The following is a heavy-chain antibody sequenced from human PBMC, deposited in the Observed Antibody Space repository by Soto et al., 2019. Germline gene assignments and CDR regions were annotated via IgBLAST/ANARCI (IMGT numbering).Heavy chain of an antibody. D-gene: IGHD2-15*01. CDR1: GFTFSSYA. CDR3: ARDTYCSGGSCSYSGMDV. J-gene: IGHJ6*02. V-gene: IGHV3-30-3*01. Sequence: QVQLVESGGGVVQPGRSLRLSCAASGFTFSSYAMHWVRQAPGKGLEWVAVISYDGSNKYYADSVKGRFTISRDNSKNTLYLQMNSLRAEDTAVYYCARDTYCSGGSCSYSGMDVWGQGTTVTVSS. CDR2: ISYDGSNK.